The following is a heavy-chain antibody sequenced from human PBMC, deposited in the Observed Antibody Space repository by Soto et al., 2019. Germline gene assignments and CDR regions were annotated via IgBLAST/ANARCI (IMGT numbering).Heavy chain of an antibody. Sequence: PGGSLRLSCAASGFTFSSYGMHWVRQAPGKGLEWVAVISYDGSNKYYADSVEGRFTISRDNSKNTLYLQMNSLRAEDTAVYYCAKDSIRRWLQPLPNFDYWGQGTLVTVSS. D-gene: IGHD5-12*01. CDR2: ISYDGSNK. V-gene: IGHV3-30*18. CDR3: AKDSIRRWLQPLPNFDY. CDR1: GFTFSSYG. J-gene: IGHJ4*02.